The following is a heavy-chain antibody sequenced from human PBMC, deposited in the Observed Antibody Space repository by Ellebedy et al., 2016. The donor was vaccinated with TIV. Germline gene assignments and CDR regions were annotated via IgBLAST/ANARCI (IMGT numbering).Heavy chain of an antibody. CDR2: ISGSGDST. V-gene: IGHV3-23*01. J-gene: IGHJ4*02. D-gene: IGHD6-6*01. Sequence: PGGSLRLSCAASGFTFSIYAMSWVRQAPGKGLEWVSLISGSGDSTYYADSVKGRFTISRDNSKNTLYVQMNSLRAEDTAVYYCARDGGAARTAPPDYWGQGTLVTVSS. CDR3: ARDGGAARTAPPDY. CDR1: GFTFSIYA.